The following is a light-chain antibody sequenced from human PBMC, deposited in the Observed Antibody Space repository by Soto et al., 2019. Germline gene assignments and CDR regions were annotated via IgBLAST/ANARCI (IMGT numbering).Light chain of an antibody. Sequence: DIQMTQSPSSLSASVGDRVTITCRASQSFSSNLNWYQQNPGKAPNLLIYAASSLQSGVPSRFSGSGSGTDFTLTISSLQPEDFATYYCQQSYSTPYTFGQGTELEIK. CDR1: QSFSSN. CDR2: AAS. J-gene: IGKJ2*01. CDR3: QQSYSTPYT. V-gene: IGKV1-39*01.